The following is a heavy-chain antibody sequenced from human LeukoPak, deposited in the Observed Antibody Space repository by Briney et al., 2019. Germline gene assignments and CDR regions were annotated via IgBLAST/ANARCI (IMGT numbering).Heavy chain of an antibody. J-gene: IGHJ6*03. Sequence: GGSLRLSCVASGFTFSSYWMSWVRQAPGKGLEWVANIKQDGGEKYYVDSVKGRFTISRDNAKNSLYLQMNSLRAEDTAVYYCARDRESYGSGNTYYYYYMDVWGKGTTVTVSS. CDR3: ARDRESYGSGNTYYYYYMDV. V-gene: IGHV3-7*01. D-gene: IGHD3-10*01. CDR1: GFTFSSYW. CDR2: IKQDGGEK.